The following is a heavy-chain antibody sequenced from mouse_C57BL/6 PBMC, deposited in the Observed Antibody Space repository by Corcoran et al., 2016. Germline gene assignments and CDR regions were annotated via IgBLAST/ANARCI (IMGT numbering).Heavy chain of an antibody. CDR2: IYPGSGNT. J-gene: IGHJ2*01. D-gene: IGHD2-5*01. Sequence: QVQLKQSGAELVRPGASVKLSCKASGYTFTDYYINWVKQRPGQGLEWIARIYPGSGNTYYNEKFKGKATLTAEKSSSTAYMQLSSLTSEDSAVYFCAREGSNYDDYCGQGTTLTVSS. CDR3: AREGSNYDDY. CDR1: GYTFTDYY. V-gene: IGHV1-76*01.